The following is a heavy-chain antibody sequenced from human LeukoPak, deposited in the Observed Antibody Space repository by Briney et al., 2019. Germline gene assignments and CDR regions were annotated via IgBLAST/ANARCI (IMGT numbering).Heavy chain of an antibody. CDR1: GFTFSSYA. CDR3: AMNPGYSSNY. CDR2: ISGSGGST. V-gene: IGHV3-23*01. J-gene: IGHJ4*02. Sequence: GGSLRLSCAASGFTFSSYAMSWVRQAPGRGLEWVSAISGSGGSTYYTDSVRGRFTISRGNSKNTLYLQMNSLRAEDTAVYYCAMNPGYSSNYWGQGTLVTVSS. D-gene: IGHD6-19*01.